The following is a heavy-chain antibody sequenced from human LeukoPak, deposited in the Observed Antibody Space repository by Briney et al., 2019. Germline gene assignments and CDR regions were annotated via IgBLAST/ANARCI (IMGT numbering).Heavy chain of an antibody. CDR1: EFTFSNFG. V-gene: IGHV3-30*18. Sequence: GGSLRLSCIASEFTFSNFGIHWVRQAPDKGLEWVAMISSDGRNGYYVDSVRGRFTISRDTSKNTLYLQMDSLRGEDTAVYYCAKDEAMYSSGPLEYWGQGTLVTVSS. CDR3: AKDEAMYSSGPLEY. D-gene: IGHD6-25*01. J-gene: IGHJ4*02. CDR2: ISSDGRNG.